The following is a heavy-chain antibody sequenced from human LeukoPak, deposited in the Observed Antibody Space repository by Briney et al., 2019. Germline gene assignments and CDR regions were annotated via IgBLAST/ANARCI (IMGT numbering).Heavy chain of an antibody. D-gene: IGHD3-10*01. J-gene: IGHJ4*02. CDR2: ISFGGGGT. V-gene: IGHV3-23*01. CDR3: AKGAEAEIGYYFDN. Sequence: GGSLRLSCAASGFTFSNHAMSWVRQAPGKGLEWVSAISFGGGGTYYADSVKGRFSISRDNSKNTLYLQMNSLRAEDTALYYCAKGAEAEIGYYFDNWGQGTLVTVSS. CDR1: GFTFSNHA.